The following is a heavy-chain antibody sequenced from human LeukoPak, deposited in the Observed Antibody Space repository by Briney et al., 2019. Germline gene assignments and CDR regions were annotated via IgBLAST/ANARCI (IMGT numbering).Heavy chain of an antibody. CDR1: GFTFSSYS. V-gene: IGHV3-21*04. CDR2: ISSSSSYI. CDR3: ARDVTGLNYFDY. J-gene: IGHJ4*02. D-gene: IGHD2-21*02. Sequence: PGGSLRLSRAASGFTFSSYSMNWVRQAPGKGVEWVSSISSSSSYIYYADSVKGRFTISRDNAKNSLYLQMNSLRAEDTAVYYCARDVTGLNYFDYWGQGTLVTVSS.